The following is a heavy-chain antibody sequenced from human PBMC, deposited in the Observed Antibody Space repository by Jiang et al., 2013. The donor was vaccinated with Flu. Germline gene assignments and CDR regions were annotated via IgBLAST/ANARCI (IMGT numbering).Heavy chain of an antibody. CDR1: GFTFSSYE. D-gene: IGHD6-13*01. J-gene: IGHJ6*02. V-gene: IGHV3-48*03. Sequence: VQLVESGGGLVQPGGSLRLSCAASGFTFSSYEMNWVRQAPGKGLEWVSYISSSGSTIYYADSVKGRFTISRDNAKNSLYLQMNSLRAEDTAVYYCARDFLQQLTYYYYGMDVWGQGTTVTVSS. CDR3: ARDFLQQLTYYYYGMDV. CDR2: ISSSGSTI.